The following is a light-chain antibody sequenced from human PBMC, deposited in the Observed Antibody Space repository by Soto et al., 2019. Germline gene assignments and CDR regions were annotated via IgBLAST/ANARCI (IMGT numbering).Light chain of an antibody. CDR1: QSVLYSSNNKNY. V-gene: IGKV4-1*01. CDR3: QQYYSTPWT. Sequence: EIVMTQSPDSLAVSLGERATINCKSSQSVLYSSNNKNYLAWYQQKPGQPPKLLIYWASTRESGVPDRFSGRGSGTDFTLTISSRQSEDVAVYYCQQYYSTPWTFGQGTKVQIK. CDR2: WAS. J-gene: IGKJ1*01.